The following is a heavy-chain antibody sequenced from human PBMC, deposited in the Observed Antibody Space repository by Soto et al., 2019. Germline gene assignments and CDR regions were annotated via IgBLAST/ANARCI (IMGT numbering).Heavy chain of an antibody. D-gene: IGHD3-10*01. J-gene: IGHJ4*02. Sequence: GGSLRLSCAASGFSFSTYTMNWVRQAPWKGLEWVSYISGTGNIVYYADSVKGRFTASRDNAKNSLYLQMNSLRDEDSALYYCTREGPAPPYYFYDYWGQGTLVTVSS. CDR2: ISGTGNIV. V-gene: IGHV3-48*02. CDR1: GFSFSTYT. CDR3: TREGPAPPYYFYDY.